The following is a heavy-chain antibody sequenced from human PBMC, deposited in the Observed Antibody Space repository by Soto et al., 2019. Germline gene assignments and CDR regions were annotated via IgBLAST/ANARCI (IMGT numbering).Heavy chain of an antibody. J-gene: IGHJ4*02. CDR3: ARGRQGIWGSYPALDY. Sequence: EVQLVESGGGLVQPGGSLRLSCAASGFTFSSYSMNWVRQAPGKGLEWVSYISSSSSTIYYADSVKGRFTISRDNAKNSLYLQMNSLRAEDTAVYYCARGRQGIWGSYPALDYWGQGTLVTVSS. CDR2: ISSSSSTI. V-gene: IGHV3-48*01. D-gene: IGHD3-16*02. CDR1: GFTFSSYS.